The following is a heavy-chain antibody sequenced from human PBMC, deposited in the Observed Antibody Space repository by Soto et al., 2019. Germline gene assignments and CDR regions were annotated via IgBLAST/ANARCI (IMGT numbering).Heavy chain of an antibody. Sequence: SETLSLTCAVYGGSFSGYYWSWIRQPPGKGLEWIGEINHSGSTNYNPSLKSRVAISVDTSKNQFSLKLSSVTAVDTAVYYCARSAVAITSVGYFDYWGQGTLVTVSS. D-gene: IGHD3-22*01. CDR3: ARSAVAITSVGYFDY. CDR1: GGSFSGYY. V-gene: IGHV4-34*01. CDR2: INHSGST. J-gene: IGHJ4*02.